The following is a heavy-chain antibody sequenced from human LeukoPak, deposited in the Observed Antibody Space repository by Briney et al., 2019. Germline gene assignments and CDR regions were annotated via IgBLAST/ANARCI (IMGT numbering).Heavy chain of an antibody. V-gene: IGHV4-4*07. CDR2: IYTSGST. J-gene: IGHJ4*02. D-gene: IGHD6-13*01. CDR3: ARHSHPDSSSWYWDY. CDR1: GGSISSYY. Sequence: SETLSLTCTVSGGSISSYYWSWIRQPAGKGLEWIGRIYTSGSTKYNPSLKSRVTMSVDTSKNQFSLKLSSVTAADTAVYYCARHSHPDSSSWYWDYWGQGTLVTVSS.